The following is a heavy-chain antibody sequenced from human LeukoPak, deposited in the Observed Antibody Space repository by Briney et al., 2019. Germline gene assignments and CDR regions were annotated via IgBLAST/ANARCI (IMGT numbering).Heavy chain of an antibody. V-gene: IGHV4-34*01. D-gene: IGHD3-22*01. CDR3: ARGFGYYDSSGYWRWFYP. Sequence: SETLSLTCAVYGGSFSGYYWSWIRQPPGKGLEWIGEINHSGSTNYNPSLKSRVTISVDTSKNQFSLKLSSVTAADTAVYYCARGFGYYDSSGYWRWFYPWGQGTLVTVSS. CDR1: GGSFSGYY. J-gene: IGHJ5*02. CDR2: INHSGST.